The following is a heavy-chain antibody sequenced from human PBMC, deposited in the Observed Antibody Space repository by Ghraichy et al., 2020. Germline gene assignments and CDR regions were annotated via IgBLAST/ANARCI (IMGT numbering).Heavy chain of an antibody. CDR3: ARGQPLYGGNEGFYSDDAFDI. CDR2: IGTAGDT. D-gene: IGHD4-23*01. Sequence: GESLNISCAASGFTFSSYDMHWVRQATGKGLEWVSAIGTAGDTYYPGSVKGRFTISRENAKNSLYLQMNSLRAGDTAVYYCARGQPLYGGNEGFYSDDAFDIWGQGTMVTVSS. V-gene: IGHV3-13*01. J-gene: IGHJ3*02. CDR1: GFTFSSYD.